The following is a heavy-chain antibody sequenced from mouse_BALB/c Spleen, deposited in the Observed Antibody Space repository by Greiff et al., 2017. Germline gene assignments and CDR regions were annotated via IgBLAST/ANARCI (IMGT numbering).Heavy chain of an antibody. CDR1: GYTFTSYW. CDR3: ARSPNSLLRLRSYFDV. D-gene: IGHD1-2*01. V-gene: IGHV1S81*02. CDR2: INPSNGRT. Sequence: VQLQQPGAELVKPGASVKLSCKASGYTFTSYWMHWVKQRPGQGLEWIGEINPSNGRTNYNEKFKSKATLTVDKSSSTAYMQLSSLTSEDSAVYYCARSPNSLLRLRSYFDVWGAGTTVTVSS. J-gene: IGHJ1*01.